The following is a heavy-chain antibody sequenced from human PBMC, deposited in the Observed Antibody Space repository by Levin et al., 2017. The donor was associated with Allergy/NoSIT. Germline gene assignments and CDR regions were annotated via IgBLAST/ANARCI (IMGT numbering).Heavy chain of an antibody. D-gene: IGHD3-10*01. CDR2: INYSGGT. J-gene: IGHJ5*02. Sequence: SQTLSLPCTVSGGSVPSGPYYWIWIRQPPGKGLEWIGYINYSGGTKYNPSLKSRVTISLDTSKNQFSLKLSSVTAADTAVYYCARGEYYFGSGNWFDPWGQGTLVTVSS. CDR1: GGSVPSGPYY. CDR3: ARGEYYFGSGNWFDP. V-gene: IGHV4-61*01.